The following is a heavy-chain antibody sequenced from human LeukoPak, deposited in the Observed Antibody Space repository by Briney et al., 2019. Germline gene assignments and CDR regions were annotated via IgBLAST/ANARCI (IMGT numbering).Heavy chain of an antibody. Sequence: GGSLRLSCAASGFTFSSYSMNWVRQAPGKGLEWVSSISSSSSYIYYADSVKGRFTISRDNAKNSLYLQMNSLRTEDTAVYYCAKGLYYGLGSYFPFDFWGQGTLVTVSS. CDR3: AKGLYYGLGSYFPFDF. CDR1: GFTFSSYS. CDR2: ISSSSSYI. D-gene: IGHD3-10*01. V-gene: IGHV3-21*01. J-gene: IGHJ4*02.